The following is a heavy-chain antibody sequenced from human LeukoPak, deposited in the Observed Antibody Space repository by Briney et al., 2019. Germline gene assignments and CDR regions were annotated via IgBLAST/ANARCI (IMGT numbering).Heavy chain of an antibody. Sequence: SDTLSLPCTVSGRPITNYYWIGLRHPGGEGRVGLGRIYTCGTTNYSPSLESRVTMSVDTSKNQFSLNPTSVTAADTAVYYCARGICSGGTCYSPGAFDFWGQGTMVTVSS. CDR2: IYTCGTT. V-gene: IGHV4-4*07. J-gene: IGHJ3*01. CDR1: GRPITNYY. CDR3: ARGICSGGTCYSPGAFDF. D-gene: IGHD2-15*01.